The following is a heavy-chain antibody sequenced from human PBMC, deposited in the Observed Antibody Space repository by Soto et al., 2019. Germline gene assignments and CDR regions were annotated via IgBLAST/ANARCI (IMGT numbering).Heavy chain of an antibody. Sequence: SVKVSCKASGGTFSDFTINWVRQAPGQRLEWMGGIIPIFDTANYAENFQGRVTITADESTSTPFMEVSSLRSEDTAVYYCARNGTLTGYSYGMDVWGQGTMVTVSS. CDR1: GGTFSDFT. D-gene: IGHD1-1*01. CDR3: ARNGTLTGYSYGMDV. V-gene: IGHV1-69*13. CDR2: IIPIFDTA. J-gene: IGHJ6*02.